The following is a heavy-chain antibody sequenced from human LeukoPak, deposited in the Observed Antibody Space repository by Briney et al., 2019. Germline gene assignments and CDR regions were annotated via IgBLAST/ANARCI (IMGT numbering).Heavy chain of an antibody. J-gene: IGHJ6*02. CDR1: GFTLSDHY. Sequence: GGSLRLSCAAFGFTLSDHYMDWVRQTPGKGLEWVSGIYSGGSTYYADSVKGRFTISRDNSKNTLYLQMNSLRAEDTAVYYCARTISISVYGMDVWGQGTTVTVS. V-gene: IGHV3-66*01. CDR3: ARTISISVYGMDV. CDR2: IYSGGST. D-gene: IGHD3-3*02.